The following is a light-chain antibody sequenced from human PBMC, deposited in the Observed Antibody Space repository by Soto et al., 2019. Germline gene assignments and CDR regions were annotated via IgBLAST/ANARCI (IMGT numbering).Light chain of an antibody. V-gene: IGKV1-16*01. J-gene: IGKJ3*01. CDR1: QDIKNY. Sequence: DIQMTQSPSSLSVSVGDRVTITCRASQDIKNYVAWFQQNSGRAPKSLIYAASHLQSGVPSRFSGSGSGTVFTLTISSLQDEDFATYFCQQYSTYPLTFGPGTKVDIK. CDR2: AAS. CDR3: QQYSTYPLT.